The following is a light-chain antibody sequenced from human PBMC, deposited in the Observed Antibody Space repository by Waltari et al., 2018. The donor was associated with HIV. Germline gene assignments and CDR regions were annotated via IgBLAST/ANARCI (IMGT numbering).Light chain of an antibody. CDR1: DLGNKY. J-gene: IGLJ1*01. V-gene: IGLV3-1*01. Sequence: SVELTQSPSVSVSPGQSATITCSGEDLGNKYTSWYQQKSGQSPLLVIYQDSRRPSRIPERFSGSNSGNTATLTIRGTQPLDEADYYCQTWDSNTVLFGTGTKVTVL. CDR3: QTWDSNTVL. CDR2: QDS.